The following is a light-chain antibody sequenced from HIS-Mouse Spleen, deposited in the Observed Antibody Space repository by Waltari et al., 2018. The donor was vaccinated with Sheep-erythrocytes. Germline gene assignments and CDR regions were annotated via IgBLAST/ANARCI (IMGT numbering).Light chain of an antibody. CDR1: SSDVGGYNY. Sequence: QSALTQPRSVSGSPGQSVTISCTGTSSDVGGYNYVSWYQQHPGKAPKLMIYDVSKRPPGVPVRFPGSKSGNTASLTISGLQAEDEADYYCCSYAGSYNHVFATGTKVTVL. V-gene: IGLV2-11*01. CDR2: DVS. CDR3: CSYAGSYNHV. J-gene: IGLJ1*01.